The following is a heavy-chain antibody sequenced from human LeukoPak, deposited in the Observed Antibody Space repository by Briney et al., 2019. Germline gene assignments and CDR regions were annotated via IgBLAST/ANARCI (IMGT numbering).Heavy chain of an antibody. CDR3: ASQYYYAMDV. CDR1: GFTFSDYY. V-gene: IGHV3-11*01. CDR2: ISGSGRTI. Sequence: GSLRLSCAASGFTFSDYYMSWIRQAPGKGLEWVSHISGSGRTIYYADSVKGRFTISRDNAKNSLYLQMNSLRAEDTAVYYCASQYYYAMDVWGQGTTVTVSS. J-gene: IGHJ6*02.